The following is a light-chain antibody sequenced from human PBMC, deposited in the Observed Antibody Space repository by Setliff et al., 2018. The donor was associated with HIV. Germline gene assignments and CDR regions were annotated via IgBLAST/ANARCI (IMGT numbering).Light chain of an antibody. CDR3: CSYAGSRIFYV. Sequence: ALAQPASVSGSPGQSITISCTGTSSDVGSYNLVSWYQQHPGKAPKLMIYEVSKRPSGVSNRFSGSKSGNTASLTISGLQAEGEADYYCCSYAGSRIFYVFGTGTKVTVL. V-gene: IGLV2-23*02. J-gene: IGLJ1*01. CDR2: EVS. CDR1: SSDVGSYNL.